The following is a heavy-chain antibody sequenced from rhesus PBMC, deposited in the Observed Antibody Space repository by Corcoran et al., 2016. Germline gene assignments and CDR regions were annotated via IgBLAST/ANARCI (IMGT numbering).Heavy chain of an antibody. D-gene: IGHD6-13*01. J-gene: IGHJ4*01. CDR2: LSGSGGST. CDR3: ATSDNDTDAPYSSWQNYYFDY. Sequence: QLQLQESGPGLVKPSETLSLTCAVSGGSLSSNYWSWIRPPPGKGLEWLGRLSGSGGSTDYNPSLKSRVTISTDTSKNQFSLKLSSVTAADTAVYYWATSDNDTDAPYSSWQNYYFDYWGQGVLVTVSS. V-gene: IGHV4-173*01. CDR1: GGSLSSNY.